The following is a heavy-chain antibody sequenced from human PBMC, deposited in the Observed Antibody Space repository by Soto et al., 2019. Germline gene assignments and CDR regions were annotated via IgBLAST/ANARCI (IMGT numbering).Heavy chain of an antibody. D-gene: IGHD6-19*01. CDR2: INPNSGGT. CDR1: GYSFTDHY. CDR3: ARDIAVADAFDI. J-gene: IGHJ3*02. V-gene: IGHV1-2*02. Sequence: ASVKVSCKASGYSFTDHYLHWVRQAPGQGPEWMGWINPNSGGTSYAQNFQGRVTMTRDTSISTVYMELSSLRYDDTAVYYCARDIAVADAFDIWGQGTMVTVSS.